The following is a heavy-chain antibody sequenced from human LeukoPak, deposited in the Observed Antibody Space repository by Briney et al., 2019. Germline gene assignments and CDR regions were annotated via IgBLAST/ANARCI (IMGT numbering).Heavy chain of an antibody. J-gene: IGHJ4*02. CDR1: GGSISSYY. CDR3: ARVTKLLWFGEPLHHFDY. Sequence: PSETLSLTCTVSGGSISSYYWSWIRQPPGKGLEWIGYIYYSGSTNYNPSLKSRVTISVDTSKNQFSLKLSSVTAADTAVYYCARVTKLLWFGEPLHHFDYWGQGTLVTVSS. CDR2: IYYSGST. V-gene: IGHV4-59*01. D-gene: IGHD3-10*01.